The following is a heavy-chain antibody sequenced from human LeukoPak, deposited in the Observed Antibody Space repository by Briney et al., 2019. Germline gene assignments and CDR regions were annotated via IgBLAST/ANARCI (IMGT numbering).Heavy chain of an antibody. D-gene: IGHD3-9*01. V-gene: IGHV4-38-2*01. J-gene: IGHJ5*02. CDR2: IYHSGST. CDR3: ARGGVAYYDILTGHNCFDP. Sequence: KPSETLSLTCAVSGYSISSGYYWGWIRQPPGKGLEWIGSIYHSGSTYYNPSLKSRVTIPVDTSKNQFSLKLSSVTDADTAVYYCARGGVAYYDILTGHNCFDPWGQGTLVTVSS. CDR1: GYSISSGYY.